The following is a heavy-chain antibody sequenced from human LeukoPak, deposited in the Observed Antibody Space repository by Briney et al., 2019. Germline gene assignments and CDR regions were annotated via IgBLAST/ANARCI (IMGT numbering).Heavy chain of an antibody. Sequence: PSETLSLTCTVSGGSISSGSHHWGWFRQSPGKGLEWIGSIHYSRTTYHNPSLNSRVTISEVTSKNEFSLQLNSVTAADTAVYYCARHDGRGGATMGALDSWGQGSLVTVS. V-gene: IGHV4-39*01. D-gene: IGHD5-12*01. CDR1: GGSISSGSHH. CDR2: IHYSRTT. CDR3: ARHDGRGGATMGALDS. J-gene: IGHJ4*02.